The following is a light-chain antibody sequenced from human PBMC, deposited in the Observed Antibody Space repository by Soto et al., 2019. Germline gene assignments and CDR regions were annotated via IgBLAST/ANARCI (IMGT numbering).Light chain of an antibody. V-gene: IGKV3-20*01. Sequence: EIVLTQSPGTLSLSPGESATLSCRASQSINSNFLAWYQQKPGQAPRLLVYAASSRATGIPDRFSGSASGTVFTLTISRLEPEDFAVYYCQQYDTSPPRYTFGQGTKLEIK. CDR2: AAS. J-gene: IGKJ2*01. CDR1: QSINSNF. CDR3: QQYDTSPPRYT.